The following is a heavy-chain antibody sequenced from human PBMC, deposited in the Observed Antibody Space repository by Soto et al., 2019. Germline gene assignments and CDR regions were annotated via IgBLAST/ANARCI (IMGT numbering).Heavy chain of an antibody. D-gene: IGHD2-15*01. V-gene: IGHV3-11*01. CDR3: ARAYSDAFDI. CDR1: GFSVSNIY. Sequence: GGSLRLSCVVSGFSVSNIYMSWVRQAPGKGLEWVSYISSSGTGIYYGDSVKGRFTISRDNAKNSLYLQMNSLRAEDTAVYYCARAYSDAFDIWGQGTMVTVSS. J-gene: IGHJ3*02. CDR2: ISSSGTGI.